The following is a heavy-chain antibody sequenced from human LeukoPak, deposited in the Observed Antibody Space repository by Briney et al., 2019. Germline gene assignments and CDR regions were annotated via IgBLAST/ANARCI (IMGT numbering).Heavy chain of an antibody. D-gene: IGHD2-15*01. Sequence: NTSGTLSLTCAVSGGSISSSNWGSGVRQPPGEGLEWIGEIYHSGSTNYNPSLKSRVTISVDTSKNHFSLKLSSVTAADTAVYYCARASGYCSGGSCYFIGYYYYYMDVWGKGTTVTVSS. J-gene: IGHJ6*03. CDR1: GGSISSSNW. CDR3: ARASGYCSGGSCYFIGYYYYYMDV. V-gene: IGHV4-4*02. CDR2: IYHSGST.